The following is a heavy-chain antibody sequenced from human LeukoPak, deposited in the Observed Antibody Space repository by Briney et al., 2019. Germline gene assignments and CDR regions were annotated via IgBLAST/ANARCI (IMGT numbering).Heavy chain of an antibody. CDR2: FDPEDGET. J-gene: IGHJ6*04. CDR1: GYTLTELS. V-gene: IGHV1-24*01. CDR3: ATDQRSSSAYYYGMDV. D-gene: IGHD2-2*01. Sequence: ASVKVSCKVSGYTLTELSMHWVRQAPGRGLEWMGGFDPEDGETIYVQKFQGRVTMTEDTSTDTAYMELSSLRSEDTAVYYCATDQRSSSAYYYGMDVWGKGTTVTVSS.